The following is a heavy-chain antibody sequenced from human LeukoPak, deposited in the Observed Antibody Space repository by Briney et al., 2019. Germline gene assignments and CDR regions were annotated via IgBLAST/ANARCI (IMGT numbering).Heavy chain of an antibody. J-gene: IGHJ3*01. Sequence: GESLKISCRGSGYSFTNYWIGWVRQMPGKGLEWMGVIYPGDSNTRYSPSLQGQATISADKSINTAYLQWSSLKASDTAMYYCARRRTRPEAFDVWGQGTMVTVSS. D-gene: IGHD1-14*01. CDR2: IYPGDSNT. CDR3: ARRRTRPEAFDV. CDR1: GYSFTNYW. V-gene: IGHV5-51*01.